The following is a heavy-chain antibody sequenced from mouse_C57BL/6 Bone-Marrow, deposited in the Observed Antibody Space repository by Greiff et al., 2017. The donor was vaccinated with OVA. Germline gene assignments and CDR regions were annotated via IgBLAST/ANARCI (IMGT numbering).Heavy chain of an antibody. CDR2: IYPGSGST. CDR1: GYTFTSYW. D-gene: IGHD2-2*01. V-gene: IGHV1-55*01. J-gene: IGHJ2*01. CDR3: ARRLWLRRGFDY. Sequence: VQLQQPGAELVKPAASVKMSCKASGYTFTSYWITWVKQRPGQGLEWIGDIYPGSGSTNYNEKFKSKATLTVDTSSSTAYMQLSSLTSEDSAVYYCARRLWLRRGFDYWGQGTTLTVSS.